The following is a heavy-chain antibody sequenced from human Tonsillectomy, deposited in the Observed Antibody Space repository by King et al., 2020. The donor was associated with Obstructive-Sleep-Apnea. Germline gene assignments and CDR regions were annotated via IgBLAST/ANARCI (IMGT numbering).Heavy chain of an antibody. CDR2: ISWNSGTI. D-gene: IGHD3-10*01. CDR3: VKGDYGSGQSGGDV. Sequence: QLVQSGGGLVQPGRSLRLSCAVSGFTFDDYAMHWVRQAPGKGLEWVSGISWNSGTIGYADPVKGRFTISRDNAKNSLYLQMNSLRAEDTALYYCVKGDYGSGQSGGDVWGQGTTVTVSS. CDR1: GFTFDDYA. J-gene: IGHJ6*02. V-gene: IGHV3-9*01.